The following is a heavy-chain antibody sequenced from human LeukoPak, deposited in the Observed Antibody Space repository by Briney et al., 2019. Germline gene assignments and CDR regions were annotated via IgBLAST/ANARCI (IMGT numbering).Heavy chain of an antibody. CDR3: ATTPTYYDFWSGLVGYFDY. CDR2: IYHSGST. CDR1: GYSISSGYY. J-gene: IGHJ4*02. V-gene: IGHV4-38-2*02. D-gene: IGHD3-3*01. Sequence: SETLSLTCTVSGYSISSGYYWGWIRQPPGKGLEWIGSIYHSGSTYYDPSLKSRVTISVDTSKNQFSLKLSSVTAADTAVYYCATTPTYYDFWSGLVGYFDYWGQGTLVTVSS.